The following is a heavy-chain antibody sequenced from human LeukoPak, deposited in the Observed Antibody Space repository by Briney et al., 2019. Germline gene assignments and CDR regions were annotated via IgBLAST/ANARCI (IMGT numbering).Heavy chain of an antibody. D-gene: IGHD3-22*01. CDR1: GGSVSSGSYY. CDR2: IYYSGST. J-gene: IGHJ4*02. CDR3: ARAAYDNSGYLTL. Sequence: SETLSLTCTVSGGSVSSGSYYWSWIRQPPGKGLEWIGYIYYSGSTNYNPSLKSRVTISVDTSKNQFSLKLSSVTAADTAVYYCARAAYDNSGYLTLWGQGTLVTVSS. V-gene: IGHV4-61*01.